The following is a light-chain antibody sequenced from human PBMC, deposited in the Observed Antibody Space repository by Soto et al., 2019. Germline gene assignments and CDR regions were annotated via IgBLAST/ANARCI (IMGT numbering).Light chain of an antibody. V-gene: IGKV1-27*01. Sequence: DIQVTQSPSSLSASLGDRVSITCRASRDISNYLAWYQQKPGQVPRLLISGASTLHSGVSSRFSGSGSGTDFTLTITSLQPEDIATYFCQKYDTAPLTFGGGTKVEI. CDR1: RDISNY. J-gene: IGKJ4*01. CDR2: GAS. CDR3: QKYDTAPLT.